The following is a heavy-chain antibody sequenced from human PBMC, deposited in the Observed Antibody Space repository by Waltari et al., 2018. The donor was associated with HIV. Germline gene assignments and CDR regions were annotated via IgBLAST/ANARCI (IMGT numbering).Heavy chain of an antibody. Sequence: SLRLSCATSGFTLSSYGMHWVRQAPGKGLEWVTVIWYDGSKKYYADSVKGRFTISRDNSKNTLYLQMNSLRIEDTAVYYCARKYSSSWGAPFDYWGQGTLVTVSS. D-gene: IGHD6-13*01. V-gene: IGHV3-33*01. CDR1: GFTLSSYG. CDR2: IWYDGSKK. CDR3: ARKYSSSWGAPFDY. J-gene: IGHJ4*02.